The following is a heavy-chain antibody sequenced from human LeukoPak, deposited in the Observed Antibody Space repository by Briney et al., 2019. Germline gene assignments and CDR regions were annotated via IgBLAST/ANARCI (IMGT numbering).Heavy chain of an antibody. Sequence: SETLSLTCNVSGASISSYYWSWIRQPPGKRLEWMGYIYYSGSTDYNPSLKSRVTISVDTSENQFSLKLRSVTAADTAVYYCARAATVATYRELDYWGQGTLVTVSS. CDR2: IYYSGST. V-gene: IGHV4-59*01. CDR3: ARAATVATYRELDY. D-gene: IGHD4-11*01. CDR1: GASISSYY. J-gene: IGHJ4*02.